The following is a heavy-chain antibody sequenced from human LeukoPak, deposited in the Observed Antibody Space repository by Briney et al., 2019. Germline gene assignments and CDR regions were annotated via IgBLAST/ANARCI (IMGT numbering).Heavy chain of an antibody. V-gene: IGHV4-34*01. J-gene: IGHJ6*02. CDR3: ARRRGMDV. Sequence: PSETLSLTCAVYGGSFSGYYWSWIRQPPGKGLEWIGEINHSGSTNYNPSLKSRVTVSVDTSKNQFSLKLSSVTAADTAVYYCARRRGMDVWGQGTTVTVSS. CDR2: INHSGST. CDR1: GGSFSGYY.